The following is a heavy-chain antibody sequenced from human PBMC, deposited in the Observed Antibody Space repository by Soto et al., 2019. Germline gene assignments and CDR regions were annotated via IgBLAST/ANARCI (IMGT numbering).Heavy chain of an antibody. CDR1: GGSFSGYY. CDR2: INHSGST. V-gene: IGHV4-34*01. D-gene: IGHD2-15*01. J-gene: IGHJ3*02. CDR3: ARPKYCSGGSCYRGAFDI. Sequence: QVQLQQWGAGLLKPSATLSLTCAVYGGSFSGYYWSWIRQPPGKGLEWIGEINHSGSTNYNPSLKSRVTISVDTSKNQFSLKLSSVTAADTAVYYCARPKYCSGGSCYRGAFDIWGQGTMVTVSS.